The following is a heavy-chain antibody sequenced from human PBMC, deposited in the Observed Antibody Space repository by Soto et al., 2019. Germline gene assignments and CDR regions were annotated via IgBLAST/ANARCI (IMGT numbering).Heavy chain of an antibody. D-gene: IGHD3-3*01. CDR3: ARSGAGPGAHIDY. Sequence: PSETLSLTCSVCGGSISGSYWSWIRQSPGKGLAWLGYVYYTGSTNYSPSLRSRVSISVDTSKNEFSLRLSSVTAADKAVYFCARSGAGPGAHIDYWGQGTQVTVSS. CDR1: GGSISGSY. J-gene: IGHJ4*02. CDR2: VYYTGST. V-gene: IGHV4-59*01.